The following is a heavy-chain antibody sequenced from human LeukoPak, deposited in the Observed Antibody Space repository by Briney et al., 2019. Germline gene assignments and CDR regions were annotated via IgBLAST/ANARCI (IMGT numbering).Heavy chain of an antibody. J-gene: IGHJ6*03. CDR2: INHSGRT. CDR1: GGSFSGYY. D-gene: IGHD3-10*01. Sequence: SETLSLTCAVYGGSFSGYYWSWIRQPPGKGLEWIGEINHSGRTNYNPSLKSRVTISVDTSKNQFSLKLSSVTAADTAVYYCVRLSMDRGYYYYMDVWGKGTTVTISS. V-gene: IGHV4-34*01. CDR3: VRLSMDRGYYYYMDV.